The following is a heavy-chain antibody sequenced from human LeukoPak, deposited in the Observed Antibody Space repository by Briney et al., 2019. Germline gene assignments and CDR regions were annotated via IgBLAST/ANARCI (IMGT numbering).Heavy chain of an antibody. CDR1: GFTFSSYW. J-gene: IGHJ4*02. V-gene: IGHV3-74*01. CDR3: ARGKVPVAGTGFDY. CDR2: INNDGSST. Sequence: PGGSLRLSCAASGFTFSSYWIHWVRQAPGKGLVWVSRINNDGSSTTYADSVKDRFTISRDNAKNTLYLQMNSLRAEDTAVYYCARGKVPVAGTGFDYWGQGTLVTVSS. D-gene: IGHD6-19*01.